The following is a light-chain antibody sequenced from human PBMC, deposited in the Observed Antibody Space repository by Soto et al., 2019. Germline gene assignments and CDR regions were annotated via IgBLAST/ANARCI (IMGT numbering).Light chain of an antibody. CDR1: SSDVGGYNY. Sequence: QLVLTQPASVSGSPGQSITISCTGTSSDVGGYNYVSWYQQHPGKAPKLMIYDVSNRPSGVSNRFSGSKSGNTASLTISGLQAEDEADYYCSSYTSSSTLLYVFGTGTKLPVL. CDR2: DVS. CDR3: SSYTSSSTLLYV. V-gene: IGLV2-14*01. J-gene: IGLJ1*01.